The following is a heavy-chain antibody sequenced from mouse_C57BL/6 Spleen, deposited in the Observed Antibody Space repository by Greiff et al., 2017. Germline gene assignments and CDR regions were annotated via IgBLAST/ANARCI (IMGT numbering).Heavy chain of an antibody. Sequence: QVQLQQSGPELVKPGASVKISCKASGYAFSSSWMNWVKQRPGKGLEWIGRIYPGDGDTNYNGKFKGKATLTADKSSSTAYMQLSSLTSEDSAVYFCARGTGTGFDYWGQGTTLTVSS. CDR2: IYPGDGDT. D-gene: IGHD4-1*01. CDR3: ARGTGTGFDY. CDR1: GYAFSSSW. V-gene: IGHV1-82*01. J-gene: IGHJ2*01.